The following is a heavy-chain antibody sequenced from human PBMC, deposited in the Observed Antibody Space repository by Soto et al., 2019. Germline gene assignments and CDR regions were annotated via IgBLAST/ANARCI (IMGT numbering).Heavy chain of an antibody. CDR1: GASIRSTDYY. CDR3: VRTARQGAVAPHWFDR. CDR2: VYYSGST. Sequence: SETLSLTCTVSGASIRSTDYYWSWIRQAPGKGLEWIGYVYYSGSTYYNPSLMSRLTISVDTSKNQFSLKLTSVTAAETAVYYCVRTARQGAVAPHWFDRWGQGTQVTVSS. V-gene: IGHV4-30-4*01. J-gene: IGHJ5*02. D-gene: IGHD2-21*02.